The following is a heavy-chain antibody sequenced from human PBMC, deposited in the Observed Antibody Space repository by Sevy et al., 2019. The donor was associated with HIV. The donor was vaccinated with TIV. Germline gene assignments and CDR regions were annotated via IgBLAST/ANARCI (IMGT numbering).Heavy chain of an antibody. D-gene: IGHD3-3*01. J-gene: IGHJ4*02. V-gene: IGHV3-30*04. CDR3: ARDFLGESYYDFWSGYFDY. CDR2: ISYDGSNK. CDR1: GFTFSSYA. Sequence: GGSLRLSCAASGFTFSSYAMHWVRQAPGKGLEWVAVISYDGSNKYYAHSVKGRFTISRDNSKNTLYLQMNSLRAEDTAVYYCARDFLGESYYDFWSGYFDYWGQGTLVTVSS.